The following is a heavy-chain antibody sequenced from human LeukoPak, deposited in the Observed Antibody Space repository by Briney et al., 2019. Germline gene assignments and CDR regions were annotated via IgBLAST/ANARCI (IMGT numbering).Heavy chain of an antibody. V-gene: IGHV1-69*01. J-gene: IGHJ4*02. D-gene: IGHD1-26*01. CDR1: GGTFSSYA. CDR2: IIPIFSTA. CDR3: ANSGSYYQYGFDY. Sequence: GSSVKVSCKASGGTFSSYAISWLRQAPGQGLEWMGGIIPIFSTANYAQKFQGRVTITADESTSTAYMELSSLRSEDTAVYYCANSGSYYQYGFDYWGQGTLVTVSS.